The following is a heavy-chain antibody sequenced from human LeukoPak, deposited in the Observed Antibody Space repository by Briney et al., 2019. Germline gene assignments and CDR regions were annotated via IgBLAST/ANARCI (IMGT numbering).Heavy chain of an antibody. CDR3: AKVSGRPRIAAAGKNWFDP. CDR1: GFTFSSYA. V-gene: IGHV3-23*01. J-gene: IGHJ5*02. D-gene: IGHD6-13*01. Sequence: QPGGSLRLSCAASGFTFSSYAMSCVRQAPGKGLEWVSAISGSGGSTYYADSVKGRFTISRDNSKNTLYLQMNSLRAEDTAVYYYAKVSGRPRIAAAGKNWFDPWGQGTLVTVSS. CDR2: ISGSGGST.